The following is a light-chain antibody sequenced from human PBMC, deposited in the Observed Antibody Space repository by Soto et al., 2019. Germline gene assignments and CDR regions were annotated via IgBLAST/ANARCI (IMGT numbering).Light chain of an antibody. J-gene: IGLJ2*01. V-gene: IGLV4-69*01. CDR1: SGHSNYA. CDR2: LNSDGSH. Sequence: QAVVTQSPSASASLGASVKFTCTLSSGHSNYAIAWHQQQPEKGPRYLMRLNSDGSHTKGDGIPDRFSGSSSGAERYLTISSLQSEDEADYYCQTWGTGIRVFGGGTQLTVL. CDR3: QTWGTGIRV.